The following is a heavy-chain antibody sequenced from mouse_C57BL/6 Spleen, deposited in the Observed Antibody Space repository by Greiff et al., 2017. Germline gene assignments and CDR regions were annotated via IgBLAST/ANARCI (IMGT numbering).Heavy chain of an antibody. CDR3: AREGELCYYYAMDY. CDR2: IYPSDSET. D-gene: IGHD2-13*01. CDR1: GYTFTSYW. V-gene: IGHV1-61*01. Sequence: QVQLQQPGAELVRPGSSVKLSCKASGYTFTSYWMDWVKQRPGQGLEWIGNIYPSDSETHYNQKFKDKATLTVDKSSSTAYMQLSSLTSEDSAVYYCAREGELCYYYAMDYWGQGTSVTVSS. J-gene: IGHJ4*01.